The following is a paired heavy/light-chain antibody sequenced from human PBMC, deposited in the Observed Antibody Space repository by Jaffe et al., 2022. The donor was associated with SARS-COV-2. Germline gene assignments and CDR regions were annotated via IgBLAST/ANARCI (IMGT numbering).Light chain of an antibody. Sequence: EIVLTQSPATLSLSPGERATLSCRASQSVSSYLAWYQQKPGQAPRLLIYDASNRATGIPARFSGSGSGTDFTLTISSLEPEDFAVYYCQQRSNWPWGTFGQGTKVEIK. CDR2: DAS. V-gene: IGKV3-11*01. CDR1: QSVSSY. CDR3: QQRSNWPWGT. J-gene: IGKJ1*01.
Heavy chain of an antibody. V-gene: IGHV3-23*01. Sequence: EVQLLESGGGLVQPGGSLRLSCAASGFTFSSYAMSWVRQAPGKGLEWVSAISGSGGSTYYADSVKGRFTISRDNSKNTLYLQMNSLRAEDTAVYYCAKDLRFGITMVSHYYGMDVWGQGTTVTVSS. CDR3: AKDLRFGITMVSHYYGMDV. J-gene: IGHJ6*02. D-gene: IGHD3-10*01. CDR1: GFTFSSYA. CDR2: ISGSGGST.